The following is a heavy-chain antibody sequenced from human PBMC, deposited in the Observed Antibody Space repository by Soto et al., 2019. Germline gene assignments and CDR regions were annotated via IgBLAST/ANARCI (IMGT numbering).Heavy chain of an antibody. V-gene: IGHV3-30*03. Sequence: QVQLVESGGGVVQPGRSLRLSCAAPGFTFSSYGMHWVRQAPGKGLEWVAVISYDGSNKYYADSVKGRFTISRDNSKNTLYLQMNSLRAEDTAVYYCASGRVGAAMLVDYWGQGTLVTVSS. CDR2: ISYDGSNK. CDR3: ASGRVGAAMLVDY. J-gene: IGHJ4*02. D-gene: IGHD2-2*01. CDR1: GFTFSSYG.